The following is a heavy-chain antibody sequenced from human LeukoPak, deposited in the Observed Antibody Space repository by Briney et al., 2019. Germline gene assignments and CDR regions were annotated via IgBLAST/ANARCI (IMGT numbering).Heavy chain of an antibody. J-gene: IGHJ4*02. D-gene: IGHD3-22*01. Sequence: GGSLRLSCAASGFTVSSNYMSWVRQAPGKGLEWVSSISSSSSYIYYADSVKGRFTISRDNAENSLYLQMSSLRAEDTAVYYCVCDSSGYYYGDYWGQGTLVTVSS. CDR1: GFTVSSNY. CDR2: ISSSSSYI. V-gene: IGHV3-21*01. CDR3: VCDSSGYYYGDY.